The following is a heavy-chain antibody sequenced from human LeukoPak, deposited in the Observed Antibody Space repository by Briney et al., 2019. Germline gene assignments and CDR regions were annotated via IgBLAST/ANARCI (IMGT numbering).Heavy chain of an antibody. CDR3: ASPVTTVTTNSFDI. Sequence: GGSLRLSCAASGFTFSDYEMNWVRQAPGKGLEWLSYISSSGTTMYYADSARGRFTISRDNTKDSLYLQMNSLRAEDTAVYYCASPVTTVTTNSFDIWGQGTRVTVSS. CDR1: GFTFSDYE. V-gene: IGHV3-48*03. J-gene: IGHJ3*02. CDR2: ISSSGTTM. D-gene: IGHD4-17*01.